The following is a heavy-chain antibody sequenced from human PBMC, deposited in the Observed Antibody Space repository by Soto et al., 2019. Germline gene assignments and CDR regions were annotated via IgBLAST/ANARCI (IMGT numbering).Heavy chain of an antibody. D-gene: IGHD2-2*01. J-gene: IGHJ6*02. CDR1: GFTFSSYA. CDR2: ISYDGSNK. CDR3: ARGCSSTSCYPFYYGMDV. V-gene: IGHV3-30-3*01. Sequence: HPGGSLRLSCAASGFTFSSYAMHWVRQAPGKGLEWVAVISYDGSNKYYADSVKGRFTISRDNSKNTLYLQMNSLRAEDTAVYYCARGCSSTSCYPFYYGMDVWGQGTTVTVSS.